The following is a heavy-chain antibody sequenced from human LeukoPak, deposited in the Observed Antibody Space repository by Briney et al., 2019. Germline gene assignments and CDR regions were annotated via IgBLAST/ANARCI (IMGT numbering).Heavy chain of an antibody. CDR2: IKQDGSEK. D-gene: IGHD3-22*01. CDR1: GFTFSSYW. Sequence: GGSLRLSCAASGFTFSSYWMSWVRQAPGKGLEWVANIKQDGSEKYYVDSVKGRFTISRDNAKNLLYLQMNSLRAEDTAVYYCARASVGSGYYIYYYYGMDVWGQGTTVTVSS. J-gene: IGHJ6*02. V-gene: IGHV3-7*04. CDR3: ARASVGSGYYIYYYYGMDV.